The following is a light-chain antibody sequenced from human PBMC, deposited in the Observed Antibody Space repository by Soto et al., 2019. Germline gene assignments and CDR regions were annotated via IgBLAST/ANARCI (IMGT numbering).Light chain of an antibody. Sequence: QSALTQPASVSGSPGQSITISCTGTSSDVGSFNLVSWYQQHPGKAPKLMIYEGSKRPSGVSSRFSGSKSGNTASLTISGLQAEDEAEYYCCSYVSNSPFRVVFGGGTKVTVL. J-gene: IGLJ2*01. CDR1: SSDVGSFNL. CDR2: EGS. V-gene: IGLV2-23*03. CDR3: CSYVSNSPFRVV.